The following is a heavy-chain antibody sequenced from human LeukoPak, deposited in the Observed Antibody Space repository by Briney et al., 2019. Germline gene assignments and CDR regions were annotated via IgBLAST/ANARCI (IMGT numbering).Heavy chain of an antibody. Sequence: ASVKVSCKASGYTFTSYDINWVRQATGQGLEWMGWMNPNSGNTGYAQKFQGRVTITRNTSISTAYMELSSLRSEDTAVYYCARGTRSGNAVIVDYYYMDVWGKGTTDTVSS. CDR2: MNPNSGNT. D-gene: IGHD1-26*01. CDR3: ARGTRSGNAVIVDYYYMDV. V-gene: IGHV1-8*03. CDR1: GYTFTSYD. J-gene: IGHJ6*03.